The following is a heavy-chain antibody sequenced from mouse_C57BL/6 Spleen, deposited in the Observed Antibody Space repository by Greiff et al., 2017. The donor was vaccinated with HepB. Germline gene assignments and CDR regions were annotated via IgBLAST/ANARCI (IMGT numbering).Heavy chain of an antibody. CDR3: ARGLTTVVDY. Sequence: VKLQQPGAELVRPGSSVKLSCKASGYTFTSYWMHWVKQRPIQGLEWIGNIDPSDSETHYNQKFKDKATLTVDKSSSTAYMQLSSLTSEDSAVYYCARGLTTVVDYWGQGTTLTVSS. J-gene: IGHJ2*01. D-gene: IGHD1-1*01. V-gene: IGHV1-52*01. CDR2: IDPSDSET. CDR1: GYTFTSYW.